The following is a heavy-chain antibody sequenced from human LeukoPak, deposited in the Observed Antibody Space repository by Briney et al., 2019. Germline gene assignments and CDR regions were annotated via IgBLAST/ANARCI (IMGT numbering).Heavy chain of an antibody. V-gene: IGHV1-69*13. CDR2: IIPIFGTA. CDR3: AKKLTASVYYYYGMDV. D-gene: IGHD2-21*02. Sequence: ASVKVSCKASGGTFSSYAISWVRQAPGQGLEWMGGIIPIFGTANYAQKFQGRVTITADESTSTAYTELSSLRSEDTAVYYCAKKLTASVYYYYGMDVWGQGTTVTVSS. J-gene: IGHJ6*02. CDR1: GGTFSSYA.